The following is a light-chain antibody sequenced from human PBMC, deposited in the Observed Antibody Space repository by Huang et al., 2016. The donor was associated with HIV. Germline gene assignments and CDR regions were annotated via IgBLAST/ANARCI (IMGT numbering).Light chain of an antibody. Sequence: IQLTQSPSSLSASVGDRVTFPCRASQAISISLFCYQPKPGKAPTLRLFAASRLESGVPSRFRGSGSGTDYTLTISSLQPEDFATYYCQQYFTTPLAFGGGTKVEIK. J-gene: IGKJ4*01. CDR1: QAISIS. CDR2: AAS. V-gene: IGKV1-NL1*01. CDR3: QQYFTTPLA.